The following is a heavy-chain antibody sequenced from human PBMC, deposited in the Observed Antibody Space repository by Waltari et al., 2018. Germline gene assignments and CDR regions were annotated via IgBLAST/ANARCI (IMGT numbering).Heavy chain of an antibody. CDR2: IYYSGST. CDR1: GGSISSYY. CDR3: ARVDCSSTSCYGQSFDI. Sequence: QVQLQESGPGLVKPSETLSLTCTVSGGSISSYYWRWIRQPPGKGLEWIGYIYYSGSTNYNPSLKSRVTISVDTSKNQFSLKLSSVTAADTAVYYCARVDCSSTSCYGQSFDIWGQGTMVTVSS. J-gene: IGHJ3*02. D-gene: IGHD2-2*01. V-gene: IGHV4-59*01.